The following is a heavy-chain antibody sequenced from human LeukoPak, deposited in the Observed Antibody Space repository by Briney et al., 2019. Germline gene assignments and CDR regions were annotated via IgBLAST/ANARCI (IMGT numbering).Heavy chain of an antibody. CDR1: GFTVDSSA. CDR2: VQSDGRRV. CDR3: ARVSGNYYRWFDS. Sequence: GGSLRLSCVVSGFTVDSSAMHWVRQAPGKGLVWVSGVQSDGRRVTYADSVKGRFTVSRDNSKNTLYLQMNSLRAEDTAVYYCARVSGNYYRWFDSWGQGALVTVSS. V-gene: IGHV3-74*03. J-gene: IGHJ5*01. D-gene: IGHD1-26*01.